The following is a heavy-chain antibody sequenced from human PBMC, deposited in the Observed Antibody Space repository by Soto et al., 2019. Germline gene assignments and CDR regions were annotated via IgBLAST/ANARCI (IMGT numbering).Heavy chain of an antibody. Sequence: SVKVSCKASGGTFSSYAISWVRQAPGQGLEWMGGIIPIFGTANYAQKFQGRVTITADESTSTAYMELSSLRSEDTAVYYCAREESSDWSYYYDSSGYGDAFDIWGQGTMVTVSS. J-gene: IGHJ3*02. CDR1: GGTFSSYA. V-gene: IGHV1-69*13. D-gene: IGHD3-22*01. CDR2: IIPIFGTA. CDR3: AREESSDWSYYYDSSGYGDAFDI.